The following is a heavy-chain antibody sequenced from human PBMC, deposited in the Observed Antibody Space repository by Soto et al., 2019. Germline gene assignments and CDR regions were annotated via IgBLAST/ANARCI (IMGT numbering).Heavy chain of an antibody. J-gene: IGHJ4*02. CDR1: GGSISSYY. CDR2: IYYSGST. V-gene: IGHV4-59*08. D-gene: IGHD3-10*01. CDR3: ASFMVRGVIGGPKYYFDY. Sequence: PSETLSLTCTVSGGSISSYYWSWIRQPPGKGLEWIGYIYYSGSTNYNPSLKSRVTISVDTSKNQFSLKLSSVTAADTAVYYCASFMVRGVIGGPKYYFDYWGQGTLVTVSS.